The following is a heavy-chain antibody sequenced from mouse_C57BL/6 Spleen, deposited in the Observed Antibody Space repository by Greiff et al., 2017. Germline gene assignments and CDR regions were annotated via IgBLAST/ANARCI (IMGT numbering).Heavy chain of an antibody. J-gene: IGHJ3*01. CDR2: INPSTGGT. CDR3: ARTYGGSFTRFAY. V-gene: IGHV1-42*01. CDR1: GYSFTGYY. Sequence: EVQLQQSGPELVKPGASVKISCKASGYSFTGYYMNWVKQSPEKSLEWIGEINPSTGGTTYNQKFKAKATLTVDKSSSTAYMQLTSLTSEVSAVYYWARTYGGSFTRFAYWGRGTLVTVS. D-gene: IGHD1-1*01.